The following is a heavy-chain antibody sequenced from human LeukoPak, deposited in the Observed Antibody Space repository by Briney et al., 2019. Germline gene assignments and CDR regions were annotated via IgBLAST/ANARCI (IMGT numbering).Heavy chain of an antibody. Sequence: ASVRVSCKASGYTFTSYGISWVRQAPGQGLEWMGWISAYNDNTNYAQKLQGRVTMTTDTSTSTAYMELRSLRSDDTAVYYCARVHYDILTGYSYFDYWGQGTLVAVSS. CDR3: ARVHYDILTGYSYFDY. D-gene: IGHD3-9*01. J-gene: IGHJ4*02. V-gene: IGHV1-18*01. CDR1: GYTFTSYG. CDR2: ISAYNDNT.